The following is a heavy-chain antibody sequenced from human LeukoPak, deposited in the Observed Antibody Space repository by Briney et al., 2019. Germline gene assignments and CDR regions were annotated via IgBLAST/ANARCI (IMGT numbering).Heavy chain of an antibody. J-gene: IGHJ6*02. Sequence: GASVKVPCKVSGYTLTELSMHWVRRAPGKGLEWMGGFDPEDGETIYAQKFQGRVTMTEDTSTDTAYMELSSLRSEDTAVYYCATGGYCSGGSCFRGSSSPKLYYYYYGMYVWGQGTTVTVSS. CDR3: ATGGYCSGGSCFRGSSSPKLYYYYYGMYV. CDR2: FDPEDGET. D-gene: IGHD2-15*01. V-gene: IGHV1-24*01. CDR1: GYTLTELS.